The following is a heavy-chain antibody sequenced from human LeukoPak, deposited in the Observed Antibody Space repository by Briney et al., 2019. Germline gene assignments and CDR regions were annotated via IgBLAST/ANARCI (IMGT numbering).Heavy chain of an antibody. CDR1: GYAFTGYY. Sequence: ASVKVSCNASGYAFTGYYIHWLRQAPGPPREWLGWINPNSGGTNYAQKFQGRVTMTRDTSISTAYMELSRLRSDDTAVYYCARAGGYYDSSGYKDWGQGTLVTVSS. J-gene: IGHJ4*02. CDR2: INPNSGGT. CDR3: ARAGGYYDSSGYKD. V-gene: IGHV1-2*02. D-gene: IGHD3-22*01.